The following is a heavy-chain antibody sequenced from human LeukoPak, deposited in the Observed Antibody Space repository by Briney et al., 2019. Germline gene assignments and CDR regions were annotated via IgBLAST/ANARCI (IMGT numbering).Heavy chain of an antibody. CDR3: ARRGDYDSSFGYSYFDY. CDR1: GGSISSYY. CDR2: IYTSGST. D-gene: IGHD3-22*01. J-gene: IGHJ4*02. Sequence: SETLSLTCTVSGGSISSYYWSWIRQPAGKGLEWIGRIYTSGSTNYNPSLKSRVTISVDTSKNQFSLKLSSVTAADTAVYYCARRGDYDSSFGYSYFDYWGQGTLVTVSS. V-gene: IGHV4-4*07.